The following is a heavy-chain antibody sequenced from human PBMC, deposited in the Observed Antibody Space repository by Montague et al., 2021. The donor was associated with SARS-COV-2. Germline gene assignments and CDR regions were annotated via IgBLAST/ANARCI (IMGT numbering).Heavy chain of an antibody. CDR3: AKGGERITMIVVVITLADFDY. V-gene: IGHV3-23*01. CDR2: ISDSGGST. Sequence: SLRLSCAASGFTFSSYAMSWVRQAPGKGLEWVSGISDSGGSTYYAGSVKGRFTISRDNSKNTPYLQMNSLRAEDTAVYYCAKGGERITMIVVVITLADFDYWGQGALVTVSS. D-gene: IGHD3-22*01. J-gene: IGHJ4*02. CDR1: GFTFSSYA.